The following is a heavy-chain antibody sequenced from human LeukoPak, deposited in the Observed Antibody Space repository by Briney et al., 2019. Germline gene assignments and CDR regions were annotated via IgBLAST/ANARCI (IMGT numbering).Heavy chain of an antibody. CDR2: IIPIFGTA. D-gene: IGHD4-17*01. V-gene: IGHV1-69*06. Sequence: PGASVKVSCKASGGTFSSYAISWVRQAPGQGLEWMGGIIPIFGTANYAQKFQGRVTITADKSTSTAYMELSSLRSEDTAVYYCARDYGDYSTWGYWGQGTLVTVSS. CDR3: ARDYGDYSTWGY. CDR1: GGTFSSYA. J-gene: IGHJ4*02.